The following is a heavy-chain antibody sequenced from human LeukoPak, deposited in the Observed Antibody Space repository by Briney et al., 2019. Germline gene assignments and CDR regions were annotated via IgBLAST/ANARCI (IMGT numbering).Heavy chain of an antibody. J-gene: IGHJ4*02. CDR3: ARDSSGWINNFDY. V-gene: IGHV3-30-3*01. CDR2: ISYDGSNK. Sequence: GGSLRLSCAASGFTFSSYAMHWVRQAPGKGLEWVAVISYDGSNKYYADSVKGRFTISRDNSKNTLYLQMNSLRAEDTAVYYCARDSSGWINNFDYWGQGTLVTVSS. CDR1: GFTFSSYA. D-gene: IGHD6-19*01.